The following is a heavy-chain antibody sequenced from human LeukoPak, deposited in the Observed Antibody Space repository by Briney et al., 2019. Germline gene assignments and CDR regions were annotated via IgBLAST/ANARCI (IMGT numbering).Heavy chain of an antibody. CDR2: ISDSGVST. V-gene: IGHV3-23*01. CDR1: GFTLSSYA. J-gene: IGHJ5*02. Sequence: PGGSLRLSCAASGFTLSSYAMSWVRQAPGKGLEWVSTISDSGVSTYYADSVKGRFTISRDTSKNTLYLQMNSLRAEDTAVYYCATDAGRWFDPWGQGTLVTVSS. CDR3: ATDAGRWFDP.